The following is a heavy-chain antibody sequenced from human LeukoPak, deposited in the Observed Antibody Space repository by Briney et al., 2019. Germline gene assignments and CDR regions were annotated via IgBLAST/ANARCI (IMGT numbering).Heavy chain of an antibody. Sequence: ASVKVSCKASGYTFTGYYMHWVRQAPGQGLEWMGWINPNSGGTNYAQKFQGRVTMTRDTSISTAYMELSRLRSDDTAVYYCANLEGYCSSTSCYGNGRIDYWGQGTLVTVSS. D-gene: IGHD2-2*01. J-gene: IGHJ4*02. CDR2: INPNSGGT. CDR1: GYTFTGYY. CDR3: ANLEGYCSSTSCYGNGRIDY. V-gene: IGHV1-2*02.